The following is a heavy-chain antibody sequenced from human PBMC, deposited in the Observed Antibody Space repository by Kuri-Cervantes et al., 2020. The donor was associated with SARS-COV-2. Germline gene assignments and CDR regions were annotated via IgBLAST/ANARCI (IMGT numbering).Heavy chain of an antibody. Sequence: ASVKVSCKASGYTFTSYGISWVRQAPGQGLEWMGWISAYNGNTNYAQKLRGRVTMTTDTSTSTAYMELRSLRSDDTAVYYCARHTAMTTLYGWFDPWGQGTLVTVSS. V-gene: IGHV1-18*04. CDR1: GYTFTSYG. CDR2: ISAYNGNT. D-gene: IGHD4-11*01. CDR3: ARHTAMTTLYGWFDP. J-gene: IGHJ5*02.